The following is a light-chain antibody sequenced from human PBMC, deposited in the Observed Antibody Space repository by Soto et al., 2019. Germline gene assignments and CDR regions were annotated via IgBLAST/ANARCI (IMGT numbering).Light chain of an antibody. Sequence: QSALTQSASVSGSPGQSITISCTGTNSDVGGYDFVSWYQQHPGRAPKLLIHQVTNRLSGVSSRFSGSKSGNTASLTITGLQPEDEATYFCCSHSTSLAWVFGGGTKLTVL. CDR2: QVT. J-gene: IGLJ3*02. V-gene: IGLV2-14*01. CDR3: CSHSTSLAWV. CDR1: NSDVGGYDF.